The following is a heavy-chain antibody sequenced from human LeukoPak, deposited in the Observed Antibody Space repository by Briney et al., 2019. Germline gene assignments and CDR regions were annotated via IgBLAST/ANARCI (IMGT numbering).Heavy chain of an antibody. V-gene: IGHV4-59*01. CDR2: IYYSGSA. Sequence: SETLSLTCIVSNGSINSYYWSWIRQPPGKGLEWIGYIYYSGSAYYNPSLRSRVTISVDTSKSQFPLNLSSVTAADTAVYYCARTYDSSGYSAFHIWGQGTMVTVSS. CDR3: ARTYDSSGYSAFHI. D-gene: IGHD3-22*01. J-gene: IGHJ3*02. CDR1: NGSINSYY.